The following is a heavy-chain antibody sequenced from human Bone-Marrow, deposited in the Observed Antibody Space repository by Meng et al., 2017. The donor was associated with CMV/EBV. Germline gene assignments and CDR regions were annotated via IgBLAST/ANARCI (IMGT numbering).Heavy chain of an antibody. CDR3: AGGDFWSGHTKANWFDP. D-gene: IGHD3-3*01. CDR1: YSCTSYW. V-gene: IGHV5-10-1*01. CDR2: IDPSDSYT. Sequence: YSCTSYWISWVRQMPGKGLEWMGRIDPSDSYTNYSPSFQGHVTISADKSISTAYLQWSSLKASDTAMYYCAGGDFWSGHTKANWFDPWGQGTLVTVSS. J-gene: IGHJ5*02.